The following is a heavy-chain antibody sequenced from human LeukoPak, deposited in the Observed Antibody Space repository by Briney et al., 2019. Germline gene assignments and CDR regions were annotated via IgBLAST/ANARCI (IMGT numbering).Heavy chain of an antibody. CDR3: TAGLGKTDDDS. Sequence: PGGSLRLSCEGSGFIFNNAWMSWIRQAPGEGLEWVGRVRTTAEGETTDYAAPVRGRFTISRDDSKSTVYLQMNSLETEDTAIYYCTAGLGKTDDDSRGQGTLVTVSS. V-gene: IGHV3-15*01. J-gene: IGHJ4*02. CDR1: GFIFNNAW. D-gene: IGHD4-11*01. CDR2: VRTTAEGETT.